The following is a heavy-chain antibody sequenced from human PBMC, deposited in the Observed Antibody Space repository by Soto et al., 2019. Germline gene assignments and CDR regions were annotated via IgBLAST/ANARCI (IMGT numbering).Heavy chain of an antibody. CDR2: INAGNGNT. V-gene: IGHV1-3*01. CDR3: ARDRSGWYDF. D-gene: IGHD6-19*01. Sequence: ASVKVSCKASGYTFTSYAMHWVRQAPGQRLEWMGWINAGNGNTKYSQKFQGRVTITRDTAASTVYMELRSLRSDDSAVFYCARDRSGWYDFWGQGTLVTVSS. CDR1: GYTFTSYA. J-gene: IGHJ4*02.